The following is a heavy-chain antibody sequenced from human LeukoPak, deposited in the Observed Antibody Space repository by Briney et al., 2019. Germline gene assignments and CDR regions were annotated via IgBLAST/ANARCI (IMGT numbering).Heavy chain of an antibody. Sequence: GRSLRLSCAASGFTFSSYAMHWVRQAPGKGLEWVAVISYDGSNKYYADSVKGRFTISRDNSKNTLYLQMNSLRAEDTAVYRCAKGGYSSWGQGTRVTVSS. J-gene: IGHJ4*02. CDR2: ISYDGSNK. CDR1: GFTFSSYA. D-gene: IGHD3-16*02. V-gene: IGHV3-30-3*01. CDR3: AKGGYSS.